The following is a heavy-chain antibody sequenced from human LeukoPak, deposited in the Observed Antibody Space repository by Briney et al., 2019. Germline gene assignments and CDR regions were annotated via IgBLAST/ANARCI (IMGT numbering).Heavy chain of an antibody. CDR2: ISSSSSYI. CDR1: GFTFSCYS. Sequence: PGGSLRLSCAASGFTFSCYSMNWVRQAPGKGLEWVSSISSSSSYIYYADSVKGRFTISRDNAKNSLCLQMNSLRAEDTAVYYCARDSKVMGAFDIWGQGTMVTVSS. V-gene: IGHV3-21*01. CDR3: ARDSKVMGAFDI. J-gene: IGHJ3*02.